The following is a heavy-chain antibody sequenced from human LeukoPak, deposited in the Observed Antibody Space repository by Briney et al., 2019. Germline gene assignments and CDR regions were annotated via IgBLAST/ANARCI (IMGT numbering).Heavy chain of an antibody. D-gene: IGHD2-15*01. CDR1: GFTFGDYA. CDR2: IRSKAYGGTT. J-gene: IGHJ4*02. CDR3: TRGGQGYCSGGSCLKAWYFDY. Sequence: GGSLRLSCTASGFTFGDYAMSWVRQAPGKGLEWVGFIRSKAYGGTTEYAASVKGRFTISRDDSKSIAYLQMNSLKTEDTAVYYCTRGGQGYCSGGSCLKAWYFDYWGQGTLVTVSS. V-gene: IGHV3-49*04.